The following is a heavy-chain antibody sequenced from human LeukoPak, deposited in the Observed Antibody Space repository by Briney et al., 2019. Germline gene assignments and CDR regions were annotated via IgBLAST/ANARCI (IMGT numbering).Heavy chain of an antibody. Sequence: ASVKFSCKASGYTFTGYYMRWVRQAPGQGLEWMGWINPNSGGTNYAQKFQGRVTMTRDTSISTAYMELSRLRSDDTAVYYCARDKGGYDSSGYIGSLLYYFDYWGQGTLVTVSS. CDR3: ARDKGGYDSSGYIGSLLYYFDY. J-gene: IGHJ4*02. D-gene: IGHD3-22*01. V-gene: IGHV1-2*02. CDR2: INPNSGGT. CDR1: GYTFTGYY.